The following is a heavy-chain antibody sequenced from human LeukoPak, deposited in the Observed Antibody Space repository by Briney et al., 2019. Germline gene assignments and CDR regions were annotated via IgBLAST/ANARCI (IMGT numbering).Heavy chain of an antibody. CDR2: ISSNGGST. CDR3: ARARGYDTRDFDY. Sequence: PGGSQRLSCAASGFTFSSYAMHWVRQAPGKGLEYVSAISSNGGSTYYANSVKGRFTISRDNSKNTLYLQMGSLRVEDMAVYYCARARGYDTRDFDYWGQGTLVTVSS. J-gene: IGHJ4*02. CDR1: GFTFSSYA. V-gene: IGHV3-64*01. D-gene: IGHD6-13*01.